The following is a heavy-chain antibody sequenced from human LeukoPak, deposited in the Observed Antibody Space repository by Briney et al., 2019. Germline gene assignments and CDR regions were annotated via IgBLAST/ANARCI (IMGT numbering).Heavy chain of an antibody. V-gene: IGHV3-23*01. CDR2: ISGSGGST. D-gene: IGHD3-9*01. CDR3: AKRLRYFDWLNQGEDY. CDR1: GVTFSSYD. J-gene: IGHJ4*02. Sequence: PGGSLRLSCAASGVTFSSYDMSWVRQSPGKGLEWIAAISGSGGSTYYPYSVNGRFTISRDNSKNTLNLQMNRLRAEDTAVYYCAKRLRYFDWLNQGEDYWGQGTLVTVSS.